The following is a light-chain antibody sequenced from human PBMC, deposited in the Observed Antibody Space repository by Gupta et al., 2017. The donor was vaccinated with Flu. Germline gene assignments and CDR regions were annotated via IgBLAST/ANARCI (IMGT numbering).Light chain of an antibody. Sequence: EIVMTQSPATLFVSPGESATLSCRASQNINTNLAWYQQKPGQAPRLLIYDASTRATGIPARFSGSGSGTEFTLTISSLQSEDFALYYCQQENNWPYTFGQGTKLEIK. CDR1: QNINTN. V-gene: IGKV3-15*01. CDR2: DAS. CDR3: QQENNWPYT. J-gene: IGKJ2*01.